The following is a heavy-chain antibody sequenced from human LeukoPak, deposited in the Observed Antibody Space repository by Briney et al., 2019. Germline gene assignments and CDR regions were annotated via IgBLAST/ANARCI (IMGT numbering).Heavy chain of an antibody. CDR2: ISGSGGST. J-gene: IGHJ6*02. V-gene: IGHV3-23*01. CDR3: AKALGFGENYYYYGMDV. CDR1: GGSISSYY. D-gene: IGHD3-10*01. Sequence: PSETLSLTCTVSGGSISSYYWSWVRQAPGKGLEWVSPISGSGGSTYYADSVKGRFTISRDNSKNTLYLQMNSLRAEDTAVYYCAKALGFGENYYYYGMDVWGQGTTVTVSS.